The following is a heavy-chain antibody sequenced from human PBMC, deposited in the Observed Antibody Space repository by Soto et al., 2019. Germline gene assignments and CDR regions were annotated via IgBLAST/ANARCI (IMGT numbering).Heavy chain of an antibody. Sequence: QVQLVQSGAEVKKPGASVKVSCKASGYTFTSYYMHWVRQAPGQGLEWMGIINPSGGSTGYAQKFQGRVPMTRDTSTSTVYMELSSLRSEDTAVYYCARGLIYDSSGYYFAYWGQGTLVTVSS. J-gene: IGHJ4*02. CDR3: ARGLIYDSSGYYFAY. D-gene: IGHD3-22*01. V-gene: IGHV1-46*01. CDR2: INPSGGST. CDR1: GYTFTSYY.